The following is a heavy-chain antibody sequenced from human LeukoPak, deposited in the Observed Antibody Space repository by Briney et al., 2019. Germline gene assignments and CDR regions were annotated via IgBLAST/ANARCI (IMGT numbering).Heavy chain of an antibody. V-gene: IGHV1-46*01. Sequence: GASVKVSCKASGYTFTSYYMHWVRQAPGQGLEWMGIINPSGGSTRYAQKFQGRVTMTRDTSTSTVYMELSSLRSEDTAVYYCARGGKNFDWLLPYFDYWGQGTLVTVSS. CDR1: GYTFTSYY. CDR2: INPSGGST. D-gene: IGHD3-9*01. J-gene: IGHJ4*02. CDR3: ARGGKNFDWLLPYFDY.